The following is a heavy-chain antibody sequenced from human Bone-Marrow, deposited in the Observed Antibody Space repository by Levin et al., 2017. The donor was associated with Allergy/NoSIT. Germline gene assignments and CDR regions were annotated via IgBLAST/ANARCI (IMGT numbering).Heavy chain of an antibody. V-gene: IGHV5-51*01. CDR1: GFSLSSYW. CDR3: ARYFDWSPDAFDV. J-gene: IGHJ3*01. Sequence: GESLKISCTGSGFSLSSYWIAWVRQMPGKGLEWMGAIYPGGSQTRYSPSFQGQVTISADRSITTAYLQWSSLKASDTAMYYCARYFDWSPDAFDVWGQGTMVTVSS. D-gene: IGHD3-9*01. CDR2: IYPGGSQT.